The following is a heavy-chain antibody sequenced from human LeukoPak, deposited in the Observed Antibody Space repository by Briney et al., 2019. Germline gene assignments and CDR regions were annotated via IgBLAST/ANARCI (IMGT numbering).Heavy chain of an antibody. CDR2: IRYDGSYK. J-gene: IGHJ5*02. D-gene: IGHD3-10*01. Sequence: GGSLRLSCAASGFAFRICGMHWVRQAPGKGLEWVAFIRYDGSYKYYADSVKGRFTISRDNSKNTLYLQMNSLRAEDTAVYYCARSSYYYGSGSLNWFDPWGQGTLVTVSS. V-gene: IGHV3-30*02. CDR1: GFAFRICG. CDR3: ARSSYYYGSGSLNWFDP.